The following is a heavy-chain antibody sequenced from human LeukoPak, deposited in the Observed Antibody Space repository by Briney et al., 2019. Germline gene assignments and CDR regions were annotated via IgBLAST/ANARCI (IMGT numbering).Heavy chain of an antibody. D-gene: IGHD3-22*01. CDR3: ARGPVPGSSYYDSSGYSHFDY. V-gene: IGHV4-59*01. CDR2: IYYSGST. J-gene: IGHJ4*02. Sequence: SETLSLTCTVSGGSISSYYWSWIRQPPGKGLEWIGYIYYSGSTNYNPSLKSQVTISVDTSKNQFSLKLSSVTAADTAVYYCARGPVPGSSYYDSSGYSHFDYWGQGTLVTVSS. CDR1: GGSISSYY.